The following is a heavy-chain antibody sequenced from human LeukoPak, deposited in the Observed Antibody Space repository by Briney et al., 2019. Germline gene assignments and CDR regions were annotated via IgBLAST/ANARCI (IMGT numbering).Heavy chain of an antibody. D-gene: IGHD2-15*01. V-gene: IGHV4-34*01. J-gene: IGHJ4*02. CDR1: GVSFSVYY. CDR2: MNHGGST. Sequence: SETLSLTCAVYGVSFSVYYWIWIRQPPGKGMEWIGEMNHGGSTNHNPSLKSRVTISLDTSRNQFSLKQSSVTAADTAVYYFARGPEFCSGTWFDYWGQGTLVTVSS. CDR3: ARGPEFCSGTWFDY.